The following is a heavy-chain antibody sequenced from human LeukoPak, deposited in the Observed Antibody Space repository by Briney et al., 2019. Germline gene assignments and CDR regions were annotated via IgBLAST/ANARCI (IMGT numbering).Heavy chain of an antibody. J-gene: IGHJ4*02. CDR2: ISGSGGST. Sequence: GETLRLSCAASGFTFSSHGMNWVRQAPGKGLEWVSGISGSGGSTYYADSVKGRFTISRDNAKNSLYLQMNSLRAEDTAVYYCARGPNYYDSSGYYSFDYWGQGTLVTVSS. CDR3: ARGPNYYDSSGYYSFDY. V-gene: IGHV3-23*01. CDR1: GFTFSSHG. D-gene: IGHD3-22*01.